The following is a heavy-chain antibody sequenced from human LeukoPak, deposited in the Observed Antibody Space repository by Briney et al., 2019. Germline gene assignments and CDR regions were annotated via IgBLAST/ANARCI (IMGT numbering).Heavy chain of an antibody. CDR2: IYHSGST. Sequence: SETLSLTCGVSGYSISSGYYWGWIRQPPGKGLEWIGSIYHSGSTYYNPSLKSRVTISVDTSKNQFSLKLSSVTAADTAVYYCARQYAAPNWFDPWGQGTLVTVSS. D-gene: IGHD2-2*01. J-gene: IGHJ5*02. CDR3: ARQYAAPNWFDP. CDR1: GYSISSGYY. V-gene: IGHV4-38-2*01.